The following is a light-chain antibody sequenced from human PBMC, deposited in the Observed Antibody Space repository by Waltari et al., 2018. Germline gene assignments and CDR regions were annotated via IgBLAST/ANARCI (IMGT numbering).Light chain of an antibody. CDR1: AGAVTSGNY. Sequence: QTVVTQEPSLTVSPGGAVTPTCASSAGAVTSGNYPNWIQQKPGQVPRSRIHSTTNSHSWTPARFSGSLRWGKAALTLSGVQPEDEAEYYCLLYDGSDQVFGGGTKLTVL. V-gene: IGLV7-43*01. CDR2: STT. J-gene: IGLJ3*02. CDR3: LLYDGSDQV.